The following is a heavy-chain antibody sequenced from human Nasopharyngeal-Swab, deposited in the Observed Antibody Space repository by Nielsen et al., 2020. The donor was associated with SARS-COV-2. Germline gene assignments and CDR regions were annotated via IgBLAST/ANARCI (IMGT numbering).Heavy chain of an antibody. J-gene: IGHJ4*02. CDR2: ITSSGANT. Sequence: GESLKISCAASGFSFNTYAMSWVRQAPGKGLEWVSAITSSGANTYYADSVKGRFTISRDNSKNTLYLQMNSLRADDTAVYYCAKDRSGSYDYWGQGTLVTASS. D-gene: IGHD1-26*01. CDR3: AKDRSGSYDY. CDR1: GFSFNTYA. V-gene: IGHV3-23*01.